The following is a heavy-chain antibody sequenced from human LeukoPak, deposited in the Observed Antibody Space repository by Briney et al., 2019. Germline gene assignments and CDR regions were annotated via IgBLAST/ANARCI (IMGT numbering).Heavy chain of an antibody. CDR2: ISWNSCTL. CDR1: GFTFDDFA. V-gene: IGHV3-9*01. CDR3: AKDYIEYSSSSFWSYFDY. D-gene: IGHD6-6*01. Sequence: RRSLRLSCAASGFTFDDFAMHWDRQAPGKGREWASSISWNSCTLAYADSVKGRFTISRDNAKNSLHLQMNSLRAEDTALYYCAKDYIEYSSSSFWSYFDYWGQGTLVTVSS. J-gene: IGHJ4*02.